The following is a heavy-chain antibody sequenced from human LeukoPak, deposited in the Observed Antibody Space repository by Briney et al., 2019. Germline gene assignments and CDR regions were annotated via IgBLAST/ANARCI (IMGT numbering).Heavy chain of an antibody. CDR3: ARVTSTLDY. Sequence: GGSLRLSCAASGFSFSSYWMTWVRQAPGKGLEWVANIKQDGSDKYYVDSVKGRFTISRDNAKNSLYLQMNRLRAEDTAVYYCARVTSTLDYWGQGAPVTVSS. CDR2: IKQDGSDK. J-gene: IGHJ4*02. V-gene: IGHV3-7*04. D-gene: IGHD2-21*02. CDR1: GFSFSSYW.